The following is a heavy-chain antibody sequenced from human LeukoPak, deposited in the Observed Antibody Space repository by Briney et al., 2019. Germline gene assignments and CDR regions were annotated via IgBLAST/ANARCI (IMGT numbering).Heavy chain of an antibody. J-gene: IGHJ4*02. CDR3: AKRGIDSGSYPFDY. CDR1: GFTFSSYG. V-gene: IGHV3-30*18. D-gene: IGHD1-26*01. CDR2: ISYDGSNK. Sequence: GRSLRLSCAASGFTFSSYGMHWVRQAPGKGLEWVAVISYDGSNKYYADSVKGRFTISRDNSKNTLYLQMNSLRAEDTAVYYCAKRGIDSGSYPFDYWGQGTLVTVSS.